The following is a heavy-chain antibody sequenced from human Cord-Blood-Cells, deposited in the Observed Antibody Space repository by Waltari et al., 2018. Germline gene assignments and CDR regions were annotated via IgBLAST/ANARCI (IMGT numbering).Heavy chain of an antibody. CDR3: ARVSIAARPFDY. Sequence: QVQRAQSGAEVKKPGASVKVHGKASGHTFTGYYIPWVRQAPGQGLEWMGWINPNSGGTNYAQKFQGRVTMTRDTSISTAYMELSRLRSDDTAVYYCARVSIAARPFDYWGQGTLVTVSS. CDR1: GHTFTGYY. CDR2: INPNSGGT. V-gene: IGHV1-2*02. D-gene: IGHD6-6*01. J-gene: IGHJ4*02.